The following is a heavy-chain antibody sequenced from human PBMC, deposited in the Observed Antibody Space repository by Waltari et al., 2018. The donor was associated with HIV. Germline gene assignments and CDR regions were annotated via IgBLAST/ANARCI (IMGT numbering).Heavy chain of an antibody. CDR1: GFIFRNYA. V-gene: IGHV3-23*01. CDR2: ISGSGDST. J-gene: IGHJ5*02. Sequence: EVELLESGGGLVQPGGSLRLSCAASGFIFRNYAMSWVRQAPGKGLEWVSGISGSGDSTYYKDSVKGRFTVSRDNSKNTLYLQMNSLRAEDTAKYYCSKDEGYCSSTTCYDRGWFDTRGPGTLVTVSS. D-gene: IGHD2-2*01. CDR3: SKDEGYCSSTTCYDRGWFDT.